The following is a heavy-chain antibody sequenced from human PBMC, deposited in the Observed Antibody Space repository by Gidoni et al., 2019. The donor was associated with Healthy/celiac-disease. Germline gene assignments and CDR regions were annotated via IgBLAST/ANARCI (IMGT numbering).Heavy chain of an antibody. D-gene: IGHD6-19*01. CDR3: ARDLGLLVAQWLRDAFDI. CDR1: GFTFSSYS. CDR2: ISSSSSYI. J-gene: IGHJ3*02. V-gene: IGHV3-21*01. Sequence: EVQLVESGGGLVKPGGSLRLSCAASGFTFSSYSMNWVRQAPGKGLEWVSSISSSSSYIYYADSVKGRFTISRDNAKNSLYLQMNSLRAEDTAVYYCARDLGLLVAQWLRDAFDIWGQGTMVTVSS.